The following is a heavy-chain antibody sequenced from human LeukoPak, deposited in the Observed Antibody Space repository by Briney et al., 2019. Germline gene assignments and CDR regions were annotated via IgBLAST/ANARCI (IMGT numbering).Heavy chain of an antibody. V-gene: IGHV3-30*04. J-gene: IGHJ4*02. CDR1: GFTFITYV. D-gene: IGHD3-16*01. CDR3: ARDNRWNYVGFDY. CDR2: ISNDGSKK. Sequence: GGPLKLSCAASGFTFITYVIHWVRQAPGKRLEGAAVISNDGSKKNYADSVKGRFTISRDNSKNTLYLEMNRLRVEDTAVYYCARDNRWNYVGFDYWGQGAQVTVSS.